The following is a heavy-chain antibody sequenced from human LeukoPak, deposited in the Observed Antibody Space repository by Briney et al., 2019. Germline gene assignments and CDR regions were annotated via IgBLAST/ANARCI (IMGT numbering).Heavy chain of an antibody. V-gene: IGHV3-30*03. Sequence: GRSLRLSCAASGFTFSSYGMHWVRQAPGKGLEWVAVISYDGSNKYYADSVKGRFTISRDNSKNTLYLQMNSLRAEDTAVYYCARDDRSEYSSSWFVDYWGQGTLVTVSS. CDR3: ARDDRSEYSSSWFVDY. CDR2: ISYDGSNK. J-gene: IGHJ4*02. D-gene: IGHD6-13*01. CDR1: GFTFSSYG.